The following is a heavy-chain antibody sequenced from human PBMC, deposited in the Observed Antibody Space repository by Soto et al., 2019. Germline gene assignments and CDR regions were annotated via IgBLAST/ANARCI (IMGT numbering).Heavy chain of an antibody. Sequence: QVQLVESGGGVVQPGRSLRLSCAASGFSFSSYAMHWVRQAPGRGPEWVTLISYDGSNKDYADSVKGRFTISRDNSKTSLSLQMNRQRSEYMAIYYCASAYCSSGGCHRPGWGYCDILCLGTVFTVTS. J-gene: IGHJ2*01. CDR1: GFSFSSYA. V-gene: IGHV3-30-3*01. CDR3: ASAYCSSGGCHRPGWGYCDI. CDR2: ISYDGSNK. D-gene: IGHD2-15*01.